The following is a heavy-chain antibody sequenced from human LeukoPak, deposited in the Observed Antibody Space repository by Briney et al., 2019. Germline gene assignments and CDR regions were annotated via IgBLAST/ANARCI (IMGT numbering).Heavy chain of an antibody. CDR2: ISSSSSYI. CDR3: ARVKTGNLDY. J-gene: IGHJ4*02. D-gene: IGHD1-1*01. CDR1: GFTFSNYA. V-gene: IGHV3-21*01. Sequence: GGSLRLSCAASGFTFSNYALNWVRQAPGKGLEWVSSISSSSSYIYYADSVKGRFTISRDNAKNSLYLQMNSLRAEDTAVYYCARVKTGNLDYWGQGTLVTVSS.